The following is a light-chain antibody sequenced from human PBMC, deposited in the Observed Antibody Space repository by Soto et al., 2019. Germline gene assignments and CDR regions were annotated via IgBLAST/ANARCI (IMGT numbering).Light chain of an antibody. CDR2: EVS. V-gene: IGLV2-14*01. CDR3: SSYTSTRALV. Sequence: QSALTQPASVSGSPGQSITISCTGTSSDVGGYNYVSWYQQHPGKAPKLIIFEVSDRPSGISNRFAGSKSGNMASLTISGLQSEDEADYFCSSYTSTRALVFGGGTKVTVL. CDR1: SSDVGGYNY. J-gene: IGLJ2*01.